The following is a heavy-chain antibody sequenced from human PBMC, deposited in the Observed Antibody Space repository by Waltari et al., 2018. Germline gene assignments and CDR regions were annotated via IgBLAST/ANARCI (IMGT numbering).Heavy chain of an antibody. CDR3: ARASAYYTIDY. CDR2: IYTSGST. CDR1: GDFISSSY. V-gene: IGHV4-4*09. Sequence: QVQLQESGPGLVKPSETLSLTCTFSGDFISSSYWSWLRQPPGKGLEWVGYIYTSGSTKYNPSLKSRLTIWLDTSKNQFSLKLSSVTAADTAVYYCARASAYYTIDYWGQGTLVTVSS. D-gene: IGHD3-3*01. J-gene: IGHJ4*02.